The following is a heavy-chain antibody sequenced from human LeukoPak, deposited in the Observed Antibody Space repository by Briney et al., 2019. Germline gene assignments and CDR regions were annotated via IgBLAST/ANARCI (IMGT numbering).Heavy chain of an antibody. J-gene: IGHJ4*02. CDR1: GFPFSSHG. D-gene: IGHD3-22*01. CDR3: ARVKYYYDSSGSPHFDY. Sequence: GGSLRLSCAASGFPFSSHGMSWVRQAPGKGLEWVSGIIGGGGSTYYADSVKGRFTISGDNSRNTLYLQMNSLRAEDTAVYYCARVKYYYDSSGSPHFDYWGQGTLVTVSS. V-gene: IGHV3-23*01. CDR2: IIGGGGST.